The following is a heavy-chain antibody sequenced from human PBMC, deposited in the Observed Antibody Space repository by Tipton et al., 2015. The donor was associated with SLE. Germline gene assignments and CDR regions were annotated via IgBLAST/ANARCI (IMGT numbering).Heavy chain of an antibody. Sequence: TLSLTCNVSGSSTSRFYWSWTRQPPGKGLEYIGSIYYSGSTSYNPSLKSRLTISRDMSKNQFSLRLNSVTAADTAVYYCARHSDLVPPNFDYWGQGTLVTVSS. CDR3: ARHSDLVPPNFDY. D-gene: IGHD6-13*01. J-gene: IGHJ4*02. V-gene: IGHV4-39*01. CDR2: IYYSGST. CDR1: GSSTSRFY.